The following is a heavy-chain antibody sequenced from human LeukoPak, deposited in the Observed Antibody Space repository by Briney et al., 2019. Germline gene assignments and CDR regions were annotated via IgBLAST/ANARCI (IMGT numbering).Heavy chain of an antibody. CDR2: IYTSGST. D-gene: IGHD5-18*01. J-gene: IGHJ4*02. CDR3: ARLLGRGGYSYGLDY. CDR1: GGSISSYY. Sequence: SETLSLTCTVSGGSISSYYWSWIRQPPGKGLEWIGYIYTSGSTNYNPSLKSRVTISVDTSKNQFSLKLSSVTAADTAVYYCARLLGRGGYSYGLDYWGQGTLATVSS. V-gene: IGHV4-4*09.